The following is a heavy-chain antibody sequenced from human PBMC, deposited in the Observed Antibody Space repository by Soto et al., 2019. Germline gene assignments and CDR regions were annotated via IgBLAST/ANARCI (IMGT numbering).Heavy chain of an antibody. J-gene: IGHJ4*02. D-gene: IGHD6-6*01. CDR2: IYYSGST. V-gene: IGHV4-39*01. CDR3: ARHGVIRGVWQLAWTGSNY. CDR1: GGSISSSSYY. Sequence: SETLSLTCTVSGGSISSSSYYWGWIRQPPGKGLEWIGSIYYSGSTYYNPSLKSRVTISVDTSKNQFSLKLSSVTAADTAVYYCARHGVIRGVWQLAWTGSNYWGQGTLVTVSS.